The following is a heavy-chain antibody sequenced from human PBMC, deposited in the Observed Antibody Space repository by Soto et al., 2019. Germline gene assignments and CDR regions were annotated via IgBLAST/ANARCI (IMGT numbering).Heavy chain of an antibody. J-gene: IGHJ6*02. CDR2: ISYSGST. CDR3: PREVNTYYGMDV. Sequence: QVQLQESGPGLVKPSQTLSLTCSISGASISSDDYYWSWFRQPPGKVLEWIGYISYSGSTYYNPPLQSRSTISVDTSKTQFSLIRSSVSAADTAVFYCPREVNTYYGMDVWGQGTTVTVSS. V-gene: IGHV4-30-4*01. CDR1: GASISSDDYY.